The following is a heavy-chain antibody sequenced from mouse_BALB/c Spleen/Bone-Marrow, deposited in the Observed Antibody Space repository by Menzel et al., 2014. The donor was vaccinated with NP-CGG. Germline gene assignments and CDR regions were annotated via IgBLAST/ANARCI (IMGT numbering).Heavy chain of an antibody. Sequence: EVKLVEPGGGSVKPGGSLKLSCAASGFTFSSYAMSWVRQSPEKRLEWVAEISSGGSYTYYPDTVTGRFTISRDNAKNTLYLEMSSLRSEDTAMYYCARAYRYDGGYYYAMDYWGQGTSVTVSS. CDR2: ISSGGSYT. J-gene: IGHJ4*01. D-gene: IGHD2-14*01. CDR1: GFTFSSYA. CDR3: ARAYRYDGGYYYAMDY. V-gene: IGHV5-9-4*01.